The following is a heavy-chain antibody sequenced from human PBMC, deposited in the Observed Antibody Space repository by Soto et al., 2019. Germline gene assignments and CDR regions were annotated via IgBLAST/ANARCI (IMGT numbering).Heavy chain of an antibody. Sequence: GASVKVSCKASGFTFTSSAVQWVRQARGQRLEWIGWIVVGSGNTNYAQKFQERVTITRDMSTSTAYMELSSLRSEDTAVYYCAAEIAVAGTGGDYWGQGTLVTVS. D-gene: IGHD6-19*01. CDR3: AAEIAVAGTGGDY. CDR1: GFTFTSSA. J-gene: IGHJ4*02. V-gene: IGHV1-58*01. CDR2: IVVGSGNT.